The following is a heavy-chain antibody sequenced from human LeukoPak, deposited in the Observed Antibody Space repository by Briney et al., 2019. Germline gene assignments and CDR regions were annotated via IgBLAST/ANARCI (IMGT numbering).Heavy chain of an antibody. D-gene: IGHD5-24*01. CDR3: ARGRGGDGYNWLCYFDY. J-gene: IGHJ4*02. CDR2: IPYDGSNK. Sequence: GGSLRLSCAASGFTFSSYAMHWVRQAPGKGLEWVAVIPYDGSNKYYADSVKGRFTISRDNSKNTLYLQMNSLRSEDTAVYYCARGRGGDGYNWLCYFDYWGQGTLVTVSS. V-gene: IGHV3-30-3*01. CDR1: GFTFSSYA.